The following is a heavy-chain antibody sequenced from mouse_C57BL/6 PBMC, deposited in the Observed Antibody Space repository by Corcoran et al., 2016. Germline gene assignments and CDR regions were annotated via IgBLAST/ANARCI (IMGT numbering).Heavy chain of an antibody. D-gene: IGHD1-1*01. CDR2: IYPGSGNT. Sequence: QVQLQQSGPELVKPGASVKISCKASGYSFTSYYIHWVKQRPGQGLEWIGWIYPGSGNTKYNEKFKGKATLTADTSSSTAYMQLSSLTSEDSAVYYCARGNYYGSSPGWFAYWGQGTLVTVSA. CDR1: GYSFTSYY. J-gene: IGHJ3*01. CDR3: ARGNYYGSSPGWFAY. V-gene: IGHV1-66*01.